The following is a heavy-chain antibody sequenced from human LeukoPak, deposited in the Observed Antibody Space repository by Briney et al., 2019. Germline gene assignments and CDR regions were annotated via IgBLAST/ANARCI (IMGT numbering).Heavy chain of an antibody. CDR3: ARAPYGDLDY. CDR2: ISVYNGNT. CDR1: GYTFTSYG. Sequence: GASVKVSCRASGYTFTSYGISRVRQAPGQGLEWMGWISVYNGNTNYAQKFQGRVTMITDTSTSTAYMELRSLRSDDTAVYYCARAPYGDLDYWGQGTLVTVSS. V-gene: IGHV1-18*01. J-gene: IGHJ4*02. D-gene: IGHD4-17*01.